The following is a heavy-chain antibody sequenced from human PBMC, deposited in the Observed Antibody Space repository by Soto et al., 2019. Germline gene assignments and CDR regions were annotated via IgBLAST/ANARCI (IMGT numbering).Heavy chain of an antibody. CDR2: VKSKADGGTA. V-gene: IGHV3-15*07. J-gene: IGHJ4*02. CDR1: GFSITNTW. Sequence: EVQLVESGGGLVQPGGSLRLSCAASGFSITNTWMHWVRQAPGKGLEWVGRVKSKADGGTADYAAPVKGRFTVSRDDSKNTQYLQMNSMKMENTAVYYCNSYPDFWGGHTPLWGQANRVNVSS. CDR3: NSYPDFWGGHTPL. D-gene: IGHD3-3*01.